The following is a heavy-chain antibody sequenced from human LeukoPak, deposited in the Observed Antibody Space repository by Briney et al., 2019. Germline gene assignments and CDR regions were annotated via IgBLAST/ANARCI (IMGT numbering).Heavy chain of an antibody. D-gene: IGHD3-22*01. CDR3: AKDYNYDSSGPAPVDY. CDR2: ISYDGSNK. Sequence: SGGSLRLSCAASGFTFSSYGMHWVRQAPGKGLEWVAVISYDGSNKYYADSVKGRFTISRDNSKNTLYLQMNSLRAEDTAVYYCAKDYNYDSSGPAPVDYWGQGTLVTVSS. V-gene: IGHV3-30*18. J-gene: IGHJ4*02. CDR1: GFTFSSYG.